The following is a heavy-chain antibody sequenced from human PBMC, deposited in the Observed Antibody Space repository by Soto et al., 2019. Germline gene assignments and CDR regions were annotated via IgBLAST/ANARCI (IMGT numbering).Heavy chain of an antibody. D-gene: IGHD3-22*01. V-gene: IGHV3-23*01. CDR3: AKDKGYYDSSGSLYYFDY. Sequence: GGSLRLSCAASGFTFSSYAMSWVRQAPGKGLEWVSAISGSGGSTYYADSVKGRFTISRDNSKNTLYLQMNSLRAEDTAVYYCAKDKGYYDSSGSLYYFDYWGQGTLVTVSS. J-gene: IGHJ4*02. CDR2: ISGSGGST. CDR1: GFTFSSYA.